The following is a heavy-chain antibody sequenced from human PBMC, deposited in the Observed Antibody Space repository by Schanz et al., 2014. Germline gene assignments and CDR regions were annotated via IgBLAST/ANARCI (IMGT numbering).Heavy chain of an antibody. CDR3: ARKVGGTSADYYDN. D-gene: IGHD3-16*01. CDR1: GFSFSSYA. J-gene: IGHJ4*02. CDR2: MNESHSTI. Sequence: EVQLLESGGGLVEPGGSLRLSCAASGFSFSSYAMGWVRQARGKGLEWVSAMNESHSTIYYADSVRGRFTISRDNAEKTLCLQMISRRSEDTAVDYCARKVGGTSADYYDNWGQGTLVIVSS. V-gene: IGHV3-23*01.